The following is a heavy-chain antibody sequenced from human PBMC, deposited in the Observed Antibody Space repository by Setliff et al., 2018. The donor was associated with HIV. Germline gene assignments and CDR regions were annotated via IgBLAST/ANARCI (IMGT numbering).Heavy chain of an antibody. CDR3: ARRSPGGGYYMDV. V-gene: IGHV4-61*02. CDR2: IYTSGST. D-gene: IGHD3-16*01. J-gene: IGHJ6*03. Sequence: SETLSLTFTVSGGSINSGSYHWSWIRQPAGKGLEWIGRIYTSGSTNYNPSLKSRVTISLDTSKNQFSLNLSSVTAADTAVYYCARRSPGGGYYMDVWGKGTTVTVSS. CDR1: GGSINSGSYH.